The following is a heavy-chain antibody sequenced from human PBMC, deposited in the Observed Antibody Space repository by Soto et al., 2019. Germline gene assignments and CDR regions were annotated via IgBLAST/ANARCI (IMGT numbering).Heavy chain of an antibody. J-gene: IGHJ4*02. CDR3: ARDKITGLFDY. CDR1: GGSISNYY. Sequence: PSETLSLTCTVSGGSISNYYWNWIRQSPGKGLEWIGYIYSSGSTHYNPSLQNRVTISIDTSKNQFSLKLTSVTAADTAVYYCARDKITGLFDYWGQGTLVTVSS. V-gene: IGHV4-59*12. CDR2: IYSSGST. D-gene: IGHD2-8*02.